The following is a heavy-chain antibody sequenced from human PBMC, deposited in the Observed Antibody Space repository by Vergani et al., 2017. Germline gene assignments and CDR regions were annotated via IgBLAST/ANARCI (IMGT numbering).Heavy chain of an antibody. D-gene: IGHD3-9*01. Sequence: EVQLVESGGGLVQPGGSLRLSCAASGFTFSSHWMSWVRQAPGKGLEWVANIKQDGSEKYYVDSVKGRFTISRDNAKNSLYLQMNSLRAEDTAVYYCARVHILTGYYYDAFDIWGQGTMVTVSS. CDR1: GFTFSSHW. V-gene: IGHV3-7*01. CDR3: ARVHILTGYYYDAFDI. CDR2: IKQDGSEK. J-gene: IGHJ3*02.